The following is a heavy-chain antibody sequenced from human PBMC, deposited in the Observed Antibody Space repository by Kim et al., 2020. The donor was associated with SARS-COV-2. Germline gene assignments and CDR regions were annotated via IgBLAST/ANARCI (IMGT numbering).Heavy chain of an antibody. J-gene: IGHJ5*02. D-gene: IGHD3-10*01. Sequence: ASVKVSCKASGYTFTSYGISWVRQAPGQGLEWMGWISAYNGNTNYAQKLQGRVTMTTDTSTSTAYMELRSLRSDDTAVYYCARRGGPYYYGSGSQYNWFDPWGQGTLVTVSS. CDR3: ARRGGPYYYGSGSQYNWFDP. CDR1: GYTFTSYG. V-gene: IGHV1-18*01. CDR2: ISAYNGNT.